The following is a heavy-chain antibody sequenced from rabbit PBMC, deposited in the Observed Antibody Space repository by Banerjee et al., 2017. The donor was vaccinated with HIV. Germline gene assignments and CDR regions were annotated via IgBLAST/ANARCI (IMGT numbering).Heavy chain of an antibody. Sequence: QLKESGGGLVQPGGSLKLSCKGSGFDFSSYYMSWVRQAPGKGLEWIGYIDPFFGTTYFASWVNGRFTISSDNAQNTVFLQLNSLTVADTATYFCARDLGYDDYSEKGYFNLWGPGTLVTVS. D-gene: IGHD2-1*01. CDR3: ARDLGYDDYSEKGYFNL. J-gene: IGHJ4*01. CDR1: GFDFSSYY. V-gene: IGHV1S7*01. CDR2: IDPFFGTT.